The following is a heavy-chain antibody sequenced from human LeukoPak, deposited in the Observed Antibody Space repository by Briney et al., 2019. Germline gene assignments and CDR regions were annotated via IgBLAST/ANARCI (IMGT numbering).Heavy chain of an antibody. J-gene: IGHJ4*02. CDR3: ARSSEYGDPFNY. CDR1: GASISRSDYF. Sequence: PSENLSLTCTVSGASISRSDYFWGWIRQPPGKGLEWIGSIYYSGSTYYSPSLKGRVTISVDTSKNQFSLKLNSVTAADTAVYYCARSSEYGDPFNYWGQGTVVTVSS. CDR2: IYYSGST. V-gene: IGHV4-39*01. D-gene: IGHD4-17*01.